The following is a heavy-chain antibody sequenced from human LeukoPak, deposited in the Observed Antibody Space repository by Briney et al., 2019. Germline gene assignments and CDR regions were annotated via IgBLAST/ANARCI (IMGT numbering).Heavy chain of an antibody. CDR3: ARSIAGDC. J-gene: IGHJ4*02. CDR1: GFTFSSYG. Sequence: PGRSLRLSCAASGFTFSSYGMHWVRQAPGKGLEWVAVISYDGSNRYYADSVKGRFTISRDNSKNTLYLQMNSLRAEDTAVYYCARSIAGDCWGQGTLVTVSS. V-gene: IGHV3-30*03. D-gene: IGHD6-13*01. CDR2: ISYDGSNR.